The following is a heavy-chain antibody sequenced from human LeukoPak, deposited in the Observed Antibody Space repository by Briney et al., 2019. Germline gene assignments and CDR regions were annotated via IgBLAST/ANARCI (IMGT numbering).Heavy chain of an antibody. D-gene: IGHD6-6*01. CDR1: GFTFSSYS. J-gene: IGHJ4*02. CDR3: ARARYSSSRNSALIYFDY. V-gene: IGHV3-48*04. CDR2: ISSSSSTI. Sequence: GGSLRLSCAASGFTFSSYSMNWVRQAPGKGLEWVSYISSSSSTIYYADSVKGRFTISRDNAKNSLYLQMNSLRAEDTAVYYCARARYSSSRNSALIYFDYWGQGTLVTVSS.